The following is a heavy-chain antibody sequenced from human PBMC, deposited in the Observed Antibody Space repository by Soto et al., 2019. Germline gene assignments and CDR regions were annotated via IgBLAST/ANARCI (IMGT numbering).Heavy chain of an antibody. J-gene: IGHJ5*02. CDR1: GGSISSYY. D-gene: IGHD6-13*01. V-gene: IGHV4-59*01. CDR2: IYYSGST. Sequence: PSETLSVTCTVAGGSISSYYWSWIRQPPGKGLEWIGYIYYSGSTNYNPSLKSRVTISVDTSKNQFSLKLSSVTAADTAVYYCARSLSIAAAGTRWFDPWGQGTLVTVSS. CDR3: ARSLSIAAAGTRWFDP.